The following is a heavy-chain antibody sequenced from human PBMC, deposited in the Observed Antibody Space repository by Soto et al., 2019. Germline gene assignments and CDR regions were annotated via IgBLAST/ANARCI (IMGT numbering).Heavy chain of an antibody. V-gene: IGHV4-4*02. CDR2: IYHSGST. J-gene: IGHJ3*02. CDR1: GGSISSSNW. Sequence: TLSLTCAVSGGSISSSNWWSWVRQPPGKGLEWIGEIYHSGSTNYNPSLKSRVTISVDKSKNQFSLKLSSVTAADTAVYYCARAACSGGSCYSGAFDIWGQGTMVTVSS. D-gene: IGHD2-15*01. CDR3: ARAACSGGSCYSGAFDI.